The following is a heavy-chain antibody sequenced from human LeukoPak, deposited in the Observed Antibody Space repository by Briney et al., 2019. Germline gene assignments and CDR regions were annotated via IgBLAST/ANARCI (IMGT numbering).Heavy chain of an antibody. CDR1: GFTFSSHW. J-gene: IGHJ4*02. V-gene: IGHV3-74*01. CDR2: VSGDGGTT. CDR3: ARGIASSRSVAIDL. Sequence: PGGSLRLSCTASGFTFSSHWMYWVRQAPGKGLVWVARVSGDGGTTRHADSVKGRFTISRDNAKNTLYRQMNSLGVEDTALYYCARGIASSRSVAIDLWGQGTLVAVSS. D-gene: IGHD6-13*01.